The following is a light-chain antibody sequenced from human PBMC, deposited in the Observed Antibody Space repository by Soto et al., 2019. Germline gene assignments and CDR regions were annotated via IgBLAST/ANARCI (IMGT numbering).Light chain of an antibody. CDR2: DVS. J-gene: IGLJ3*02. CDR3: CSYAGSYSWV. CDR1: SSDVGAYNY. V-gene: IGLV2-11*01. Sequence: QSALTQPRSVSGSPGQSVTISCTGTSSDVGAYNYVSWYQHHPGKAPKVMIYDVSERPSGVPDRFSGSKSDNKAALTSSGLQAEDEADYYCCSYAGSYSWVFGGGTKLTVL.